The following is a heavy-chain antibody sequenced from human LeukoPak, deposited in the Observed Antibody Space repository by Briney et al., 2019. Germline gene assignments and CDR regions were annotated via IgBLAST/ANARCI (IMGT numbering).Heavy chain of an antibody. CDR2: INANSGDT. J-gene: IGHJ5*02. Sequence: GASVKVSCKASGHTFTGYYMHWVRQAPGQGLEWMGWINANSGDTNYAQKFQGRVTMTRDTSISTAYMELSRLRSDDTAVYYCAFLPAAIGPNNWFDPWGQGTLVTVSS. CDR3: AFLPAAIGPNNWFDP. D-gene: IGHD2-2*02. CDR1: GHTFTGYY. V-gene: IGHV1-2*02.